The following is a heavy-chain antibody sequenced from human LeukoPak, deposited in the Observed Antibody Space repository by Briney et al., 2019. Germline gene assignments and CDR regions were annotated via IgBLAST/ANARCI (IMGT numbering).Heavy chain of an antibody. V-gene: IGHV1-2*04. CDR3: ARGMTTTGHWFDP. Sequence: ASVKVSCKASGHTFTGYYMHWVRQAPGQGLEWMGWINPNSGGTSYAQKFQGWVTMTRDTSISTAYMELSRLRSDDTAVYYCARGMTTTGHWFDPWGQGTLVTVSS. J-gene: IGHJ5*02. CDR1: GHTFTGYY. CDR2: INPNSGGT. D-gene: IGHD4-17*01.